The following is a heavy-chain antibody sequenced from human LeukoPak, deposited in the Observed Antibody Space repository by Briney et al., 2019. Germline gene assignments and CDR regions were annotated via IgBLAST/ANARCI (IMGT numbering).Heavy chain of an antibody. Sequence: ASVKVSCKASGYTFTSYDINWVRQAAGQGPEWMGWMNPHSGNTGYAQRFQGRVIMTRNTSITTAYMELSSLRSEDTAVYYCARGQKSALTYGSGTSAYYFDYWGQGTLVTVPS. CDR3: ARGQKSALTYGSGTSAYYFDY. CDR2: MNPHSGNT. J-gene: IGHJ4*02. V-gene: IGHV1-8*01. CDR1: GYTFTSYD. D-gene: IGHD3-10*01.